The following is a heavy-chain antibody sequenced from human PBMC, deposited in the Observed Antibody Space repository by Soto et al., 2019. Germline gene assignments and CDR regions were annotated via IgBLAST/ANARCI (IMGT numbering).Heavy chain of an antibody. CDR2: ISGSGGST. Sequence: EVQLLESGGGSVQPGGSLRLSCAASGFTFSSYAMSWVRQAPGKGLEWVSAISGSGGSTYYAESVKGRFTSSRDNSKNALYLQMNSLRAEDTAVYYCAMTYGDYVIGAFDIWGQGTMVTVSS. CDR3: AMTYGDYVIGAFDI. V-gene: IGHV3-23*01. CDR1: GFTFSSYA. J-gene: IGHJ3*02. D-gene: IGHD4-17*01.